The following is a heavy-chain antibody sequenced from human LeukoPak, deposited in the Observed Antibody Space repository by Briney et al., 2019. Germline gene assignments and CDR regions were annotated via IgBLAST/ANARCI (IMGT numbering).Heavy chain of an antibody. J-gene: IGHJ3*02. Sequence: SETLSLTCAVYGGSFSGYYWSWIRQPPGKGLEWIGEINHSGSTNYNPSLASRVTISVDTSKNQFSLKLSSVTAADTAVYYCAREVGWYGDYVGDAFDIRGQGTMVTVSS. D-gene: IGHD4-17*01. CDR3: AREVGWYGDYVGDAFDI. CDR2: INHSGST. CDR1: GGSFSGYY. V-gene: IGHV4-34*01.